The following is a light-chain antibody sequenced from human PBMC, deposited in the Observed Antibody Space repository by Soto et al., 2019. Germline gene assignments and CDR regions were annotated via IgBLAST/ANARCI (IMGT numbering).Light chain of an antibody. CDR1: SPNFGAGYE. V-gene: IGLV1-40*01. Sequence: QSVLTQPPSVSGAPGQRVTISCTWSSPNFGAGYEVHWYKQVPGAAPTLVIFNNLNRPSGVPERFSGSKSGTSASLVISGLQAEDEADYYCQSFDSSLRVYVFGSGTKVTV. J-gene: IGLJ1*01. CDR3: QSFDSSLRVYV. CDR2: NNL.